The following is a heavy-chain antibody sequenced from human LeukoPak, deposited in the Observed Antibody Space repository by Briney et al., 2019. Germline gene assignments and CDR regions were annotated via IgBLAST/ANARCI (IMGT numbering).Heavy chain of an antibody. CDR3: ARIVVPAAIHPLHDAFDI. CDR1: GGSISSYY. J-gene: IGHJ3*02. Sequence: PSETLSLTCTVSGGSISSYYWSWIRQPPGKGLEWIGYISYSGSTNYNPSLKSRVTISVDTSKNQFSLKLSSVTAADTAVYYCARIVVPAAIHPLHDAFDIWGQGTMVTVSS. V-gene: IGHV4-59*08. D-gene: IGHD2-2*02. CDR2: ISYSGST.